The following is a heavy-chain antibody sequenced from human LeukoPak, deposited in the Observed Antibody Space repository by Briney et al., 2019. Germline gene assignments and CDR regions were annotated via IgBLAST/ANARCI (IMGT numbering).Heavy chain of an antibody. CDR2: IYYSGST. D-gene: IGHD6-19*01. Sequence: SETLSLTCTVSGGSISSSSYYWGWIRQPPGKGLEWIGSIYYSGSTYYNPSLKSRLTISPDTSKNQFSLKLSSVTAADTAVYFCATLSSGWSPYYYYYMDVWGKGTTVTISS. CDR3: ATLSSGWSPYYYYYMDV. J-gene: IGHJ6*03. CDR1: GGSISSSSYY. V-gene: IGHV4-39*07.